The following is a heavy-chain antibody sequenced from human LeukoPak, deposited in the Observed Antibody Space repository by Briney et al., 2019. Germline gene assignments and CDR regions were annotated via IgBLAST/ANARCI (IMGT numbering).Heavy chain of an antibody. CDR1: GDSVSSNSAA. CDR2: TYYRSKWYN. J-gene: IGHJ5*02. V-gene: IGHV6-1*01. Sequence: LSQTLSLTCAISGDSVSSNSAAWNWIRQSPSRGLEWLGMTYYRSKWYNDYAVSVESRITINLDTSKNQFSLQLRSVTPEDTAVYYCARGNSNVQYYDFWSGYYERPRWFDPWGQGTLVTVSS. CDR3: ARGNSNVQYYDFWSGYYERPRWFDP. D-gene: IGHD3-3*01.